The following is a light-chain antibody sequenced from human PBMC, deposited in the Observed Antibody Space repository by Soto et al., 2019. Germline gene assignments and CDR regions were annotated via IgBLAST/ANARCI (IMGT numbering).Light chain of an antibody. CDR2: EVS. CDR1: SSDVGGYNY. J-gene: IGLJ2*01. V-gene: IGLV2-14*01. Sequence: QSALTQPASVSGSPGQSITISCTGTSSDVGGYNYVSWYQQHPGKAPKLMIYEVSNRPSGVSNRFSGSKSGNTASLTISGLQAEDAADYYCSSYTSSSTLFGGGTKLTVI. CDR3: SSYTSSSTL.